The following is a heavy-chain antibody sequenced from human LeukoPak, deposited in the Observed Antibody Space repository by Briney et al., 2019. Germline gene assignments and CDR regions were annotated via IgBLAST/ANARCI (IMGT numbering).Heavy chain of an antibody. V-gene: IGHV3-23*01. D-gene: IGHD6-19*01. Sequence: GGSLRLSCAASGFTFSSYAMSWVRQAPGKGLEWVSAISGSGGSTYYADSVKGRFTISRDNSKNTLYLQMNSLRAEDTAVYYCVIPRIAVAGIPSSIWGQGTLVTVSS. CDR3: VIPRIAVAGIPSSI. CDR1: GFTFSSYA. CDR2: ISGSGGST. J-gene: IGHJ4*02.